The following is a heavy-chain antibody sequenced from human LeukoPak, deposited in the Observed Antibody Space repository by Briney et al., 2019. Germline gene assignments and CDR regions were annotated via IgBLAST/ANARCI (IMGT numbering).Heavy chain of an antibody. V-gene: IGHV1-24*01. CDR1: GYSLTELS. J-gene: IGHJ4*02. CDR2: FDPEDGET. Sequence: ASLTVSCKVSGYSLTELSLHWVRQAPGKGLEWMGGFDPEDGETVYAQKFQGRVSMTKDTSTETAYMELSSLRSEDTAVYYCATGHLLNSSSGYYGDFWGQGTLVTVSS. CDR3: ATGHLLNSSSGYYGDF. D-gene: IGHD3-22*01.